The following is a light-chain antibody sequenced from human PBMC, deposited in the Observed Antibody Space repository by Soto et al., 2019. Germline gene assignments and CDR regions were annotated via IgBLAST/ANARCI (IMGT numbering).Light chain of an antibody. V-gene: IGKV3-11*01. Sequence: EIVLTQSPATLSLSPGERATLSCRASQSISGYLAWYQHKHGRAPRLLISDTSTRAAGVPARFSGSGSGTDFTLTISSLEPEDFAVYYCQQRSDWPPGLTFGGGTRVEI. CDR2: DTS. CDR1: QSISGY. CDR3: QQRSDWPPGLT. J-gene: IGKJ4*01.